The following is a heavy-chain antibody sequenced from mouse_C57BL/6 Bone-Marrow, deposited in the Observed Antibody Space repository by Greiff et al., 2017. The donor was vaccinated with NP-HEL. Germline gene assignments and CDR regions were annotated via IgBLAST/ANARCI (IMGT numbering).Heavy chain of an antibody. CDR3: ASGPAWFAY. CDR2: IWGVGST. Sequence: VHLVESGPGLVAPSQSLSITCTVSGFSLTSYGVDWVRQSPGKGLEWLGVIWGVGSTNYNSALKSRLSISKDNTKSQVFLKMNSLQTDDTAMYYCASGPAWFAYWGQGTLVTVSA. J-gene: IGHJ3*01. CDR1: GFSLTSYG. V-gene: IGHV2-6*01.